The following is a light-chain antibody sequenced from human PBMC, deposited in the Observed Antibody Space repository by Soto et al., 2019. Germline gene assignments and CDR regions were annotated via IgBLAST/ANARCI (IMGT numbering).Light chain of an antibody. CDR1: QSVSDN. Sequence: EIVMTQSPATLSVSPGERATLSCRASQSVSDNLAWYQQKPGQAPRLLIYGASTRATGIPARFSGSGSGTEFTLTFSSLQSEDFAVYYCQQYNNWPLTVGGGTKVEIK. V-gene: IGKV3-15*01. J-gene: IGKJ4*01. CDR3: QQYNNWPLT. CDR2: GAS.